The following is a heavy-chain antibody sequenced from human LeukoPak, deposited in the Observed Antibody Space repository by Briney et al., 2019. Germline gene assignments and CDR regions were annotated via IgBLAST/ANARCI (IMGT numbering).Heavy chain of an antibody. D-gene: IGHD6-25*01. CDR3: THPAYYYNVDV. Sequence: GGSLRLSCSASGLTFSVSAIHWVRQASGKGLEWVGRIKTKADNYATAYAASVKGRFTISRDDATNTAYLQMNSLKTEDAAVYYCTHPAYYYNVDVWGKGTTVTVSS. V-gene: IGHV3-73*01. CDR1: GLTFSVSA. CDR2: IKTKADNYAT. J-gene: IGHJ6*04.